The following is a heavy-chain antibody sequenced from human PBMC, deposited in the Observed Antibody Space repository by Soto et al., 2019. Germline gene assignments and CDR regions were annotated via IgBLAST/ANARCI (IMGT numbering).Heavy chain of an antibody. J-gene: IGHJ4*02. CDR3: AKSTWATVTTEGYFDY. D-gene: IGHD4-17*01. CDR1: GFTFSSYA. Sequence: VQLLESGGGLVQPGGSLRLSCAASGFTFSSYAMSWVRQAPGKGLEWVSAISGSGGSTYYADSVKGRFTISRDNSKNTLYLQMNSLRAEDTAVYYCAKSTWATVTTEGYFDYWGQGTLVTVSS. CDR2: ISGSGGST. V-gene: IGHV3-23*01.